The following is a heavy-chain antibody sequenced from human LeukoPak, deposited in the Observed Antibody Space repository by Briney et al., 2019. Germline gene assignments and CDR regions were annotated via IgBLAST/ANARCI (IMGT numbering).Heavy chain of an antibody. CDR1: GDSISSYY. J-gene: IGHJ6*03. CDR2: MYISGST. Sequence: SETLSLTCTVSGDSISSYYWSWIRQPAGKGLEWIGRMYISGSTDYSPSLKRRVTLSLDPSKNQFSLSLTSVTAADTAVYYCARDLPGWDPIIVPPVNPRYYYMDVWGKGTTVTVSS. D-gene: IGHD3-22*01. V-gene: IGHV4-4*07. CDR3: ARDLPGWDPIIVPPVNPRYYYMDV.